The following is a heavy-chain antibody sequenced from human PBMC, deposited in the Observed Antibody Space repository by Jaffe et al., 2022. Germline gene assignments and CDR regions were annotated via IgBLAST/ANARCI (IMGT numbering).Heavy chain of an antibody. Sequence: EVQLVESGGGLVQPGRSLRLSCTASGFTFGDYAMSWFRQAPGKGLEWVGFIRSKAYGGTTEYAASVKGRFTISRDDSKSIAYLQMNSLKTEDTAVYYCTSRGWYVVYFDYWGQGTLVTVSS. CDR1: GFTFGDYA. V-gene: IGHV3-49*03. D-gene: IGHD6-19*01. CDR2: IRSKAYGGTT. CDR3: TSRGWYVVYFDY. J-gene: IGHJ4*02.